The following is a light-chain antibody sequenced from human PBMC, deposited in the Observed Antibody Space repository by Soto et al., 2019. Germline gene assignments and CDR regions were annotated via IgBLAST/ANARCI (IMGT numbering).Light chain of an antibody. J-gene: IGKJ2*01. CDR3: QHYDGSPRT. CDR2: GVF. Sequence: ETVLTQSPGTVSLSPGERATLSCRTSQSVNSNYLAWYQQKPGQAPRLLIYGVFNSATGIPDRFSGSGSGTDFTLTISVLEPEDSADYYRQHYDGSPRTFGQGTKLEIK. CDR1: QSVNSNY. V-gene: IGKV3-20*01.